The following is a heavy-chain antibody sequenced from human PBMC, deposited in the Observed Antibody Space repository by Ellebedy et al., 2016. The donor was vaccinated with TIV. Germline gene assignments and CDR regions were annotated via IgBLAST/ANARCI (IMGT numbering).Heavy chain of an antibody. CDR1: GFTFYSHD. D-gene: IGHD3-10*01. Sequence: PGGSLRLSCATSGFTFYSHDVNWVRQAPGQGLEWVSGISGGGDSTYYADSVKGRFTVSSDKSKNMLYLQMNSLRVEDTAVYYCAKVNWFGESRKTGDYWGQGTLVTVSS. V-gene: IGHV3-23*01. CDR3: AKVNWFGESRKTGDY. J-gene: IGHJ4*02. CDR2: ISGGGDST.